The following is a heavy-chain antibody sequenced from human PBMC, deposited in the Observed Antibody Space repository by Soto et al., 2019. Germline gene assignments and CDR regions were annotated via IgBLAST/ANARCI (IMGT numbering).Heavy chain of an antibody. CDR2: ISYSGSL. CDR3: ARGRDGDYFDY. CDR1: RYTVRNDY. V-gene: IGHV4-59*02. Sequence: SETLSLTCTVSRYTVRNDYIYWIRQPPGKGLEWIGYISYSGSLNYNPSPKSRVTISVDTSKNQFSLKLSSVTAADTDVHYCARGRDGDYFDYWGQGTLVTVSS. D-gene: IGHD4-17*01. J-gene: IGHJ4*02.